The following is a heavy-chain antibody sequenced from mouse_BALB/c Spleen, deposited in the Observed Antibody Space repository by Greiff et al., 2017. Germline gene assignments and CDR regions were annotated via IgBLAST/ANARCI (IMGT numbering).Heavy chain of an antibody. CDR3: ARGGVFTTPYVYARDY. D-gene: IGHD1-1*01. CDR1: GFTFSSYA. Sequence: EVKLVESGGGLVKPGGSLKLSCAASGFTFSSYAMSWVRQTPEKRLEWVASISSGGSTYYPDSVKGRFTISRDNARNILYLQMSSLRSEDTAMYYCARGGVFTTPYVYARDYWGQGTSVTVSS. CDR2: ISSGGST. V-gene: IGHV5-6-5*01. J-gene: IGHJ4*01.